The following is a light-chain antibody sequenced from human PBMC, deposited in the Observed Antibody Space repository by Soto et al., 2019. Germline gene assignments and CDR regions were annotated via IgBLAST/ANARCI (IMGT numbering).Light chain of an antibody. V-gene: IGKV3-20*01. CDR1: QTVRINF. CDR2: GAS. CDR3: QQYGSFWT. J-gene: IGKJ1*01. Sequence: EIVLTQSPGTLSLSPGERATLSCRASQTVRINFLAWYQHKPGQAPRLLIYGASTRATGIPDRFSGGGSGTDFTLTISRLEHEDFAVYYCQQYGSFWTFGQGTKVEIK.